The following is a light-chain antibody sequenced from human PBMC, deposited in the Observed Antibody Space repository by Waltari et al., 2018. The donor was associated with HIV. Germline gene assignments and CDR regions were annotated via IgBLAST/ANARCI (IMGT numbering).Light chain of an antibody. CDR2: EVT. CDR3: SSYTTSSTWV. J-gene: IGLJ3*02. CDR1: SSDIGAYNR. V-gene: IGLV2-18*02. Sequence: QSALTQPPSVSGSLGQSVTISCTGTSSDIGAYNRVSWYQQSPGTAPKLRIYEVTHRPSGVPVRFSGSKSGNTASLTISGLQADDEAEYYCSSYTTSSTWVFGGGTKLTVL.